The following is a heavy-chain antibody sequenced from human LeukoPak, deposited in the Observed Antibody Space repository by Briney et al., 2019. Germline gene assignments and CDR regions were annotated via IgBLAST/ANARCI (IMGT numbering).Heavy chain of an antibody. Sequence: GGSLRLSCAASGFTFSSYSMNWVRQAPGKGLEWVSYISTSSSTIFYADSVKGRFTISRDNAKNSLFLQMNSLRDEDTAVYYCAREDYYDNSGPSGGFDYWGQGTLDTVSS. CDR2: ISTSSSTI. D-gene: IGHD3-22*01. CDR3: AREDYYDNSGPSGGFDY. V-gene: IGHV3-48*02. J-gene: IGHJ4*02. CDR1: GFTFSSYS.